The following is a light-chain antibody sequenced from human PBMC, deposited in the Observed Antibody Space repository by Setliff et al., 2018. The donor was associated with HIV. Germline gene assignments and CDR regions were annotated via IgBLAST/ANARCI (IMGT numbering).Light chain of an antibody. J-gene: IGLJ1*01. V-gene: IGLV2-14*01. CDR3: SSYTSSSTRV. CDR1: SSDAGSYNY. CDR2: EVS. Sequence: QSALAQPPSASGSPGQSVTISCTGTSSDAGSYNYVSWYQQHPGKAPKLMIYEVSNRPSGVSNRFSGSKSGNTASLTISGLQAEDEADYYCSSYTSSSTRVFGTGTKV.